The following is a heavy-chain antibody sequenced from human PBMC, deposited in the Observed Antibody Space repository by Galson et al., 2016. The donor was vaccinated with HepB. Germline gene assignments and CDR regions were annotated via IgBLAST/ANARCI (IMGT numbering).Heavy chain of an antibody. CDR3: ARGGGPLGTAMVVDHFDY. V-gene: IGHV6-1*01. J-gene: IGHJ4*02. Sequence: CAISGDSVSSNVATWHWIRQSPSRGLEWLGRTYYRSTWYNDYAVSVKSRITITPDTSKNQFTLHLNPVTPEDTAVYYCARGGGPLGTAMVVDHFDYWGQGTLVTVSS. CDR2: TYYRSTWYN. D-gene: IGHD5-18*01. CDR1: GDSVSSNVAT.